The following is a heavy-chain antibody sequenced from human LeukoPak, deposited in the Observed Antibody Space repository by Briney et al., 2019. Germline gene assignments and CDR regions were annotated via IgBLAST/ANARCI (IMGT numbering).Heavy chain of an antibody. Sequence: ASVKVSCKASGYAFTGYYMHWVRQAPGQGLEWMGWINPNSGNTGYAQKFQGRVTITRNTSISTAYMELSSLRSEDTAVYYCARDTIFGVAIMGYWGQGTLVTVSS. D-gene: IGHD3-3*01. CDR2: INPNSGNT. V-gene: IGHV1-8*03. J-gene: IGHJ4*02. CDR1: GYAFTGYY. CDR3: ARDTIFGVAIMGY.